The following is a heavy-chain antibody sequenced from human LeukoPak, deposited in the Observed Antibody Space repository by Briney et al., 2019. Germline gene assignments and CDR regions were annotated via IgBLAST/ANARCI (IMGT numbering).Heavy chain of an antibody. CDR2: IIPIFGTA. D-gene: IGHD3-3*01. Sequence: ASVKVSCKASGGTFSSYAISWVRQAPGQGLEWMGRIIPIFGTANYAQKFQGRVTITTDESTSTAYMELSSLRSEDTAVYYCAIRSPNSVWEWSLDYWGQGTPVTVSS. CDR3: AIRSPNSVWEWSLDY. J-gene: IGHJ4*02. CDR1: GGTFSSYA. V-gene: IGHV1-69*05.